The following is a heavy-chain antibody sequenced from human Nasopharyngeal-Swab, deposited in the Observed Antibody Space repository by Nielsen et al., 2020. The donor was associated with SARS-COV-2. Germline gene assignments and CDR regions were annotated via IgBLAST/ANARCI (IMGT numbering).Heavy chain of an antibody. Sequence: WIRQPPGKGLEWVAVISYDGSNKYYADSVKGRFTISRDNSKNTLYLQMNSLRAVDTAVYYCAKLDMVRGVIITSYAFDIWGQGTMVTVSS. CDR2: ISYDGSNK. J-gene: IGHJ3*02. D-gene: IGHD3-10*01. V-gene: IGHV3-30*18. CDR3: AKLDMVRGVIITSYAFDI.